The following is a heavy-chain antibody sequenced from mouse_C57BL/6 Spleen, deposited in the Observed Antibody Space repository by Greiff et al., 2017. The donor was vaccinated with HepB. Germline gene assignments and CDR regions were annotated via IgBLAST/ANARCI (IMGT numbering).Heavy chain of an antibody. CDR2: INPGSGGT. CDR1: GYAFTNYL. Sequence: VQLQESGAELVRPGTSVKVSCKASGYAFTNYLIEWVKQRPGQGLEWIGVINPGSGGTNYNEKFKGKATLTADKSSSTAYMQLSSLTSEDSAVYFCARSRYYGSSYEDYWGQGTTLTVSS. V-gene: IGHV1-54*01. J-gene: IGHJ2*01. D-gene: IGHD1-1*01. CDR3: ARSRYYGSSYEDY.